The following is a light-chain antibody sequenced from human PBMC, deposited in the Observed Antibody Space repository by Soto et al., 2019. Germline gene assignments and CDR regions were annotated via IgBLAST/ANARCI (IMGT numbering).Light chain of an antibody. J-gene: IGKJ4*01. V-gene: IGKV1-5*01. CDR2: DAS. CDR1: QSISVW. Sequence: DVRMTLSHSNRSASVGDRVIIDSRASQSISVWLAWYQQKPGKAPKLLIFDASSLQSGVPSRFSGSGSGTDFTRSVVSVLPVDFSTDYSELANSFPHNFAGGTKVDIK. CDR3: ELANSFPHN.